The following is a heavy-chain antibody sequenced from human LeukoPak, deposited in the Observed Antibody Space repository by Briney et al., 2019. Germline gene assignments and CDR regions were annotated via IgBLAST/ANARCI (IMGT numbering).Heavy chain of an antibody. CDR1: GFTVSSNY. CDR3: AKDLGYSSSWYY. CDR2: IESGGTT. J-gene: IGHJ4*02. V-gene: IGHV3-66*01. Sequence: GSLRLSCAASGFTVSSNYMSWVRQAPGKGLEWVSLIESGGTTYYADSVKGRFTISRDNSKNTLFLQMNSLRIEDTAVYYCAKDLGYSSSWYYWGQGTLVTVSS. D-gene: IGHD6-13*01.